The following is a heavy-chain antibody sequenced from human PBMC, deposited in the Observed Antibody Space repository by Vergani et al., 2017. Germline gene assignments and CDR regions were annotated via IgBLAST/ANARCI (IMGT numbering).Heavy chain of an antibody. CDR1: GGSISSYY. Sequence: QVQLQESGPGLVKPSETLSLTCTVSGGSISSYYWSWIRQPAGKGLEWIGRIYTSGSTNYNPSLKSRVTMSVDTSKNQFSLKLSSVTAADTAVYYCARVKRPGIALAGTSYYYYYMDVWGKGTTVTVSS. J-gene: IGHJ6*03. D-gene: IGHD6-19*01. V-gene: IGHV4-4*07. CDR2: IYTSGST. CDR3: ARVKRPGIALAGTSYYYYYMDV.